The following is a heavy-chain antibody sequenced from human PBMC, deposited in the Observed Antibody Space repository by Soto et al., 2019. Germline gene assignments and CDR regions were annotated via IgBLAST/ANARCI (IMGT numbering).Heavy chain of an antibody. CDR2: IYYSGST. CDR3: ARVRGFDILTGYYPQYYFDY. CDR1: GGSISSSSYY. J-gene: IGHJ4*02. Sequence: PSETLSLTCTVSGGSISSSSYYWGWIRQPPGKGLEWIGRIYYSGSTYYNPSLKSRVTISVDTSKNQFSLKLSSVTAADTAVYYCARVRGFDILTGYYPQYYFDYWGQGTLVTVSS. D-gene: IGHD3-9*01. V-gene: IGHV4-39*01.